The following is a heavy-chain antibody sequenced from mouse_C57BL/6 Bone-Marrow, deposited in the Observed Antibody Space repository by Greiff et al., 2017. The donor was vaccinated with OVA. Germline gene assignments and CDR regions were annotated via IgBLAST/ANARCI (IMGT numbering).Heavy chain of an antibody. J-gene: IGHJ2*01. CDR1: GYAFSSSW. D-gene: IGHD2-3*01. Sequence: QVQLQQSGPELVKPGASVKISCTASGYAFSSSWMNWVKQRPGKGLEWIGRIYPGDGDTNYNGKFKGKATLTEYKSSSTAYMQLSSLTSEGSAVYFGARHEDGYYASYFDYWGQGTTLTVSS. CDR3: ARHEDGYYASYFDY. CDR2: IYPGDGDT. V-gene: IGHV1-82*01.